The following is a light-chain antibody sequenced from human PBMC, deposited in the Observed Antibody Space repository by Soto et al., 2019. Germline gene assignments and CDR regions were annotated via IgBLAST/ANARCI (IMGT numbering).Light chain of an antibody. CDR2: KAS. CDR3: QHYNSYSEA. Sequence: DIQMNQSPSTVSGSVGNRVTITCRASQTISSWLAWYQQKPGKAPKLLIYKASTLKSGVPSRFSGSGSGTEYTLTISSLQPDDFATYYCQHYNSYSEAFGQGTKVDIK. V-gene: IGKV1-5*03. CDR1: QTISSW. J-gene: IGKJ1*01.